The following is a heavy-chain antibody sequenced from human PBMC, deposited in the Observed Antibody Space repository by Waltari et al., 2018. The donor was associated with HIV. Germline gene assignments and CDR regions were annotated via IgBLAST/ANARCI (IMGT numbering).Heavy chain of an antibody. CDR1: GYTFNNYA. CDR3: ARSPAF. V-gene: IGHV7-4-1*02. Sequence: QVQLVHYGSQLQQPGASLKISCKASGYTFNNYAMHSVRQAPGQGLEWMGWMNTNTGDPTYAQGFTGRFVFSLDTSMSTTYLQINTLKPEDSAVYYCARSPAFWGQGTLVIVSS. CDR2: MNTNTGDP. J-gene: IGHJ4*02.